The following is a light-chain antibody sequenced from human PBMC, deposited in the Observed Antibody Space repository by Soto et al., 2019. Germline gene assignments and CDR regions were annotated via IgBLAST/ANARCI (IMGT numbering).Light chain of an antibody. J-gene: IGKJ1*01. CDR3: QKYNSYLWT. CDR1: QSVNGNH. Sequence: EIGLTQSPGTLSLSPGQRAALSCRASQSVNGNHLAWFQQKPGQSPSLLIYDASNRATGIPARFSGSGSGTDFTLTISSLQPDDFATYYCQKYNSYLWTFGQGTKVDI. V-gene: IGKV3-20*01. CDR2: DAS.